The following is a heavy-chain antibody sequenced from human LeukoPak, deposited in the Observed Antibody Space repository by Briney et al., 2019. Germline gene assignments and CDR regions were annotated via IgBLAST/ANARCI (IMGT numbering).Heavy chain of an antibody. D-gene: IGHD6-13*01. J-gene: IGHJ4*02. CDR3: ARGRGVGFGSSSWSTIPPGY. Sequence: KPSETLSLTCTVSGGSISSYFWSWIRQPPGKGLEWIGYIYYSGSTNYNPSLKSRVAISVDTSKNQFSLKLSSVTAADTAVYYCARGRGVGFGSSSWSTIPPGYWGQGTLVTVSS. CDR1: GGSISSYF. CDR2: IYYSGST. V-gene: IGHV4-59*01.